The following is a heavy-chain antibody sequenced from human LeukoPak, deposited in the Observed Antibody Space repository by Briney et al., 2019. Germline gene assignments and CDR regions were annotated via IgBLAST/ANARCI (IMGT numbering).Heavy chain of an antibody. J-gene: IGHJ5*02. Sequence: GGSLRLSCAASGFTFSTYSMNWVRQAPGEGLEWVSSISSSSTYIYYADSVKGRFTISRDNAKRSLYLQMNSLRAEDTAVYYCARGSARWFDPWGQGTLVTVSS. CDR1: GFTFSTYS. CDR2: ISSSSTYI. CDR3: ARGSARWFDP. V-gene: IGHV3-21*04.